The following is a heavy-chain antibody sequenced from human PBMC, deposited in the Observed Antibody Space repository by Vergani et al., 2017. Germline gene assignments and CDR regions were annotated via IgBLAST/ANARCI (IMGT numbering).Heavy chain of an antibody. D-gene: IGHD3-22*01. J-gene: IGHJ4*02. CDR3: ARVPITMIPFDY. Sequence: QVQLQESGPGLVKPSETLSLTCTVSGHSISSGYYWGWIRQPPGKGLEWIGSIYHSGSTYYNPSLKSRVTISVDTSKNQFSLKLSSVTAADTAVYYCARVPITMIPFDYWGQGTLVTVSS. CDR1: GHSISSGYY. V-gene: IGHV4-38-2*02. CDR2: IYHSGST.